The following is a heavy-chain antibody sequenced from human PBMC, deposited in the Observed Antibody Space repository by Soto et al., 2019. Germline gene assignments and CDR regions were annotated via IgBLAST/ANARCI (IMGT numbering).Heavy chain of an antibody. D-gene: IGHD2-15*01. CDR1: GYTFTSYY. CDR3: ARTRPGYCSGGSCYPNYYFDY. Sequence: GASVKVSCKASGYTFTSYYMHWVRQAPGQGLEWMGIINPSGGSTSYAQKFQGRVTMTRDTSTSTVYMELSSLRSEDTAVYYCARTRPGYCSGGSCYPNYYFDYWGQGTLVTVSS. CDR2: INPSGGST. V-gene: IGHV1-46*03. J-gene: IGHJ4*02.